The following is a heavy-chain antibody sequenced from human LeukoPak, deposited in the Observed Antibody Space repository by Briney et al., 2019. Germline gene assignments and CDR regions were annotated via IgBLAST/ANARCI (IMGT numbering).Heavy chain of an antibody. CDR2: IIPIFGTA. CDR3: ARSSNDYYYYYYMDV. V-gene: IGHV1-69*05. CDR1: GGTFSSYA. J-gene: IGHJ6*03. Sequence: SVKVSRKASGGTFSSYAISWVRQAPGQGLEWMGGIIPIFGTANYAQKFQGRVTITTDESTSTAYMELSSLRSEDTAVYYCARSSNDYYYYYYMDVWGKGTTVTVSS. D-gene: IGHD4-11*01.